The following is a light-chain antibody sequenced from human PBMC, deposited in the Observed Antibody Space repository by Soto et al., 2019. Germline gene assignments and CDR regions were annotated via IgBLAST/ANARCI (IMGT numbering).Light chain of an antibody. CDR2: GAS. Sequence: EIVLTQSPGTLSLSPGERATLSCRASQSVSSSHLAWYQQKPGQAPRLLIYGASSRATGIPDRLSGSGSGTDFTLTISRLEPEDFAVYYCQQYGSSYTFGQGTKLEIK. V-gene: IGKV3-20*01. CDR1: QSVSSSH. J-gene: IGKJ2*01. CDR3: QQYGSSYT.